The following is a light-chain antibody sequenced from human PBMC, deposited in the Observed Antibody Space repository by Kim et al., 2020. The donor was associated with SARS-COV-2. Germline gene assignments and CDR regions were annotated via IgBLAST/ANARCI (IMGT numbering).Light chain of an antibody. Sequence: SASVGDRVTITCRASQDISSFLAWFQQKPGEAPKSLIYAASNLQSGVPSRFSGSGSGTDFTLTISSLQPEDFASYYCQQYKSYPTFGLGTRLEIK. CDR1: QDISSF. CDR2: AAS. V-gene: IGKV1-16*01. CDR3: QQYKSYPT. J-gene: IGKJ5*01.